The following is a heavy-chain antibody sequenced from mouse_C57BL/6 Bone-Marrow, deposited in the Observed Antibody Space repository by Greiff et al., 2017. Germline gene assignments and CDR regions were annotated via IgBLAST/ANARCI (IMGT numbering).Heavy chain of an antibody. V-gene: IGHV1-4*01. CDR2: INPSSGYT. J-gene: IGHJ3*01. CDR3: ARGGSLFAY. CDR1: GYTFTSYT. Sequence: VQLKESGAELARPGASVKMSCKASGYTFTSYTMHWVKQRPGQGLEWIGYINPSSGYTKYNQKFKDKATLTADKSSSTAYMQLSSLTSEDSAVYYCARGGSLFAYWGQGTLVTVSA.